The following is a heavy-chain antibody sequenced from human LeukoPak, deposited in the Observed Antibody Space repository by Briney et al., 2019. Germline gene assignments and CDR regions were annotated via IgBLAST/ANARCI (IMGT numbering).Heavy chain of an antibody. CDR1: GLTFSSYG. Sequence: TGGSLRLSCAASGLTFSSYGMHWVRQAPGKGLEWVPYISSSSSTIYYADSVKGRFTISRDNAKNSLYLQMNSLRAEDTAVYYCAREGVVVPAADVPFDYWGQGTLVTVSS. J-gene: IGHJ4*02. V-gene: IGHV3-48*01. D-gene: IGHD2-2*01. CDR3: AREGVVVPAADVPFDY. CDR2: ISSSSSTI.